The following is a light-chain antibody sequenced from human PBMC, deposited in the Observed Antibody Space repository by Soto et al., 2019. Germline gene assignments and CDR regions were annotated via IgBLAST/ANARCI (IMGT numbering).Light chain of an antibody. CDR2: GAS. V-gene: IGKV3-15*01. Sequence: EIVMTQSPATLSVSPGERATLSCWASQSVSSNLAWYKQKPGQAPRLLIYGASTRATGIPARFSGSGSGTEFTLTISSLQSEDFAVYYCQQYDNWPPLTFGGGTKVEIK. CDR3: QQYDNWPPLT. J-gene: IGKJ4*01. CDR1: QSVSSN.